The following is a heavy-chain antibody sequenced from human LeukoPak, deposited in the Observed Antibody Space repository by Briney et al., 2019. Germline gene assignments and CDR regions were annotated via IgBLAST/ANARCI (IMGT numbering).Heavy chain of an antibody. Sequence: ASVRVSSKASGYTFTSDDINWVRQATGQGLEWMGWMNANRGNTGYAQKFQGRVTMTRNTSISTAYMELSSLRSEDTAVYYCARGPRRHKAGTGGYYFDYWGQGTLVTVSS. CDR3: ARGPRRHKAGTGGYYFDY. J-gene: IGHJ4*02. CDR1: GYTFTSDD. V-gene: IGHV1-8*01. CDR2: MNANRGNT. D-gene: IGHD6-19*01.